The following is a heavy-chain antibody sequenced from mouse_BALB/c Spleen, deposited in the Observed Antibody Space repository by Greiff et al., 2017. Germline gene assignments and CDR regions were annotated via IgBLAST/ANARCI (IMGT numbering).Heavy chain of an antibody. Sequence: LVESGPGLVAPSQSLSITCTVSGFSLTSYGVHWVRQPPGKGLEWLGVIWAGGSTNYNSALMSRLSISKDNSKSQVFLKMNSLQTDDTAMYYCAREERYDTWFAYWGQGTLVTVSA. D-gene: IGHD2-14*01. J-gene: IGHJ3*01. CDR2: IWAGGST. V-gene: IGHV2-9*02. CDR1: GFSLTSYG. CDR3: AREERYDTWFAY.